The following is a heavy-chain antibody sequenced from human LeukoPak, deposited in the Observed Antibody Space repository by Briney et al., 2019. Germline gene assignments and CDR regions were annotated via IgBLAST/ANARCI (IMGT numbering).Heavy chain of an antibody. CDR3: ARGRSVRVGLWFGNVLDY. CDR1: GGSFSGYY. V-gene: IGHV4-34*01. J-gene: IGHJ4*02. Sequence: PSETLSLTCAVYGGSFSGYYWSWIRQPPGKGLEWIGEINHSGSTNYNPSLKSRVTISVDTSKNQFSLKLSSVTAADTAVYYCARGRSVRVGLWFGNVLDYWGQGTLVTVSS. CDR2: INHSGST. D-gene: IGHD3-10*01.